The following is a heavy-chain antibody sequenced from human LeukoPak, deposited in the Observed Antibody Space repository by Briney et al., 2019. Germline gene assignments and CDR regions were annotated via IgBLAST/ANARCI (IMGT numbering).Heavy chain of an antibody. CDR3: ARWNNDWEFDY. V-gene: IGHV3-7*05. D-gene: IGHD1/OR15-1a*01. Sequence: GGSLRLSCAASGFTFSSSWMTWVRQAPGKGLEWVAHIKEDGTEEYYVESVKGRFTISRDNAKNSLSLQMNSLRAEDTAVYYCARWNNDWEFDYWGQGTLVSVSS. CDR2: IKEDGTEE. J-gene: IGHJ4*02. CDR1: GFTFSSSW.